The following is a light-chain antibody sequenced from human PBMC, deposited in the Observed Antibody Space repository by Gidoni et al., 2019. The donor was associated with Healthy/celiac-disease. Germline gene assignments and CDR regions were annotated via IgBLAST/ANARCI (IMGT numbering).Light chain of an antibody. V-gene: IGKV3-11*01. CDR1: QSVSSY. CDR3: QQRSNWPPVT. Sequence: EIVLTQSPATLSLSPGDRATLSCRASQSVSSYLAWYQQTPGQAPRLLIYDASNRATGIPARFSGSGSGTDFTLTISSLEPEDFAVYYCQQRSNWPPVTFXXXTRLEIK. CDR2: DAS. J-gene: IGKJ5*01.